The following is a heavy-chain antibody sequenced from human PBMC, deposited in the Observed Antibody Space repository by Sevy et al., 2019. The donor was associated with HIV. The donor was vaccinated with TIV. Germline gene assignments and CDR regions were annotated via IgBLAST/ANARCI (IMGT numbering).Heavy chain of an antibody. V-gene: IGHV3-48*02. CDR3: ARDRESTSGSQGWFDP. Sequence: GGSLRLSCAASGFTFSSYSMNWVRQAPGKGLEWVSYISSSSSTIYYADSVKGRFTISRDNAKNSLYLQMNSLRDEDTAVYYCARDRESTSGSQGWFDPWGQGTLVTVSS. J-gene: IGHJ5*02. D-gene: IGHD1-26*01. CDR1: GFTFSSYS. CDR2: ISSSSSTI.